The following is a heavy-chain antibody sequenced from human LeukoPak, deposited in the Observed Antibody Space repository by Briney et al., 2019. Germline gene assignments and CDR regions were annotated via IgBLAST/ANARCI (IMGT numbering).Heavy chain of an antibody. J-gene: IGHJ4*02. D-gene: IGHD4-17*01. V-gene: IGHV3-7*03. CDR1: GFTFSSYW. CDR3: ARDQAVTPLSFFFDY. CDR2: IKQDGSEK. Sequence: PRGSLRLSCAASGFTFSSYWMSWVRQAPGKGLEWVANIKQDGSEKYYVDSVKGRLTISRDNAKNSLYLQMNSLRAEDTAVYYCARDQAVTPLSFFFDYWGQGTLVTVSS.